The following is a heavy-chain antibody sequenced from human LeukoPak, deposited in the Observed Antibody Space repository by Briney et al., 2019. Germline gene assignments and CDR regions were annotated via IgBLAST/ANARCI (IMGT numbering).Heavy chain of an antibody. CDR2: IRSDANNK. CDR3: AKGDSGSSYHFGY. V-gene: IGHV3-30*02. CDR1: GFTFSDSG. J-gene: IGHJ4*02. Sequence: GGSLRLSCAASGFTFSDSGMHWVRQAPGKGLEWVAFIRSDANNKYYADSMKGRFTISRDNSKNTLYLQMNSLGTEDTAVYYCAKGDSGSSYHFGYWGQGTLVTVSS. D-gene: IGHD1-26*01.